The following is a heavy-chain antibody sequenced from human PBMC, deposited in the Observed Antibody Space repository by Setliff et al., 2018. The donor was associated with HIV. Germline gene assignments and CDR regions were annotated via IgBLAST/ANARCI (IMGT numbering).Heavy chain of an antibody. CDR3: AKVFAFGVDGFDI. J-gene: IGHJ3*02. V-gene: IGHV3-23*01. CDR1: GFSFRSYA. D-gene: IGHD3-10*01. Sequence: SLRLSCAASGFSFRSYAMSWVRQAPGKGLEWVSLFSGSGGRTYYADSVKGRFTISRDNSKNTLYLQMNSLRAEDTAVYYCAKVFAFGVDGFDIWGQGTMVTVSS. CDR2: FSGSGGRT.